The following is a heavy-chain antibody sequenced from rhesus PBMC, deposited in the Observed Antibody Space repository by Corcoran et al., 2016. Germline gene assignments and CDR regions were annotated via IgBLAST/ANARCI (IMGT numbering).Heavy chain of an antibody. V-gene: IGHV1-198*02. Sequence: QVQLVQSGAEVKKPGASVKGSCKASGFTFGSYAISWVRQAPGQGLEWMGVIIPLVGITKYAEKFQGRGTITADTFISTAYMELSSLISEDTAVYYCARNYSGSWNGWDYGGQGVRVTVSS. D-gene: IGHD6-25*01. CDR3: ARNYSGSWNGWDY. CDR2: IIPLVGIT. CDR1: GFTFGSYA. J-gene: IGHJ4*01.